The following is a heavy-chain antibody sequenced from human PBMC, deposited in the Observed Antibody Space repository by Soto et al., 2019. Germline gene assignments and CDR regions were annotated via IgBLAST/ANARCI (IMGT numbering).Heavy chain of an antibody. D-gene: IGHD2-2*02. Sequence: EVQLVQSGAEVKKPGESLRISCQGSGYSFTSYWIGWVRQRPGKGLEWMGRINPSDSYTTYSPSFQGHVTISTDKSFSTAYLQWGGLKASDTAMYYCARLGYCTGTSCYTFDSWGQGTLVAVSS. J-gene: IGHJ4*02. V-gene: IGHV5-10-1*03. CDR3: ARLGYCTGTSCYTFDS. CDR1: GYSFTSYW. CDR2: INPSDSYT.